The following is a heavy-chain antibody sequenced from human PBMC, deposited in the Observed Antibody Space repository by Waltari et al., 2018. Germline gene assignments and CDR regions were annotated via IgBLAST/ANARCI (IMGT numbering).Heavy chain of an antibody. CDR1: GFTFSSYA. D-gene: IGHD6-19*01. CDR3: AKVVAGSPHYYYYGMDV. V-gene: IGHV3-23*01. CDR2: ISGSGGST. J-gene: IGHJ6*02. Sequence: EVQLLESGGGLVQPGGSLRLSCAASGFTFSSYAMSWVRQAPGKGLEWVSAISGSGGSTDYAESVKGRFTISRDNSKNTLYLQMNSLRAEDTAVYYCAKVVAGSPHYYYYGMDVWGQGTTVTVSS.